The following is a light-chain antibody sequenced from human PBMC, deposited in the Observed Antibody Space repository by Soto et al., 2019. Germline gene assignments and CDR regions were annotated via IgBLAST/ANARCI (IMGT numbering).Light chain of an antibody. CDR3: QQFGRSPPSWT. V-gene: IGKV3-20*01. CDR1: QSVSSSY. Sequence: ETVLTQSPGTLSLSPGERATLSCRASQSVSSSYLAWYQQKPGQAPRLLIYGASSRATGIQDRFSGSGSGTDFTLTISRLEPEDFAVYYCQQFGRSPPSWTFGQGTKLDIK. J-gene: IGKJ1*01. CDR2: GAS.